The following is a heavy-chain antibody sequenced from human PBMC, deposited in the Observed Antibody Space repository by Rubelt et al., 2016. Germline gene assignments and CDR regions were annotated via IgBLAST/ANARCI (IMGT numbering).Heavy chain of an antibody. CDR3: AKIPVPVRWYHFDY. Sequence: EVQLAESGGTLVQPGGSLRLSCAASGFTFSNYWMSWVRQAPGKGLEWVANINEDGGEKYYVDSVKGRFTIPRDNPKNTVVLQRNNLTVEDTAVYYCAKIPVPVRWYHFDYWGQGTLVTVSS. CDR1: GFTFSNYW. CDR2: INEDGGEK. J-gene: IGHJ4*02. V-gene: IGHV3-7*01. D-gene: IGHD2-15*01.